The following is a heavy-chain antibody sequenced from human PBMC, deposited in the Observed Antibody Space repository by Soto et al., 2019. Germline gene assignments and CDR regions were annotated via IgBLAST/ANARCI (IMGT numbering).Heavy chain of an antibody. J-gene: IGHJ4*02. CDR2: IYDSWST. CDR3: ARGELHLGELSRFYFDN. D-gene: IGHD3-16*02. CDR1: GGSINNYY. Sequence: QVQLQESGPGLVKASETLSLSCTVSGGSINNYYWSWIRQPPGKGLEWIVWSGYIYDSWSTNYNPSLKSRVNISVATSKIQFSLKLSSVTAADTAVYYCARGELHLGELSRFYFDNWGQGTLVTVSS. V-gene: IGHV4-59*01.